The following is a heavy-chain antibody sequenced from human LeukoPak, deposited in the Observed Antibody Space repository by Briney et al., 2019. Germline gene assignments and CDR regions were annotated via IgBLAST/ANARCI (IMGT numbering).Heavy chain of an antibody. CDR3: AREAPPNYDFWSGYRLYYYGMDV. Sequence: GGSLRLSCAASGFTFRDYYMSWIRRAPGKGLEWVSYISGSGSGSTIYYADSVKGRFSISRDNAKNSLYLQMNSLRAEDTALYYCAREAPPNYDFWSGYRLYYYGMDVWGQGTTVTVSS. J-gene: IGHJ6*02. V-gene: IGHV3-11*01. CDR2: ISGSGSGSTI. D-gene: IGHD3-3*01. CDR1: GFTFRDYY.